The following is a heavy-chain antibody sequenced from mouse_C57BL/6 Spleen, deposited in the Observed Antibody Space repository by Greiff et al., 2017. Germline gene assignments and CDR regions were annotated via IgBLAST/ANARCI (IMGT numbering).Heavy chain of an antibody. CDR1: GYAFTNYL. Sequence: QVQLQQSGAELVRPGTSVKVSCKASGYAFTNYLLEWVKQRPGQGLEWIGVINPGSGGTNYNEKFKGKATLTADKSSSTAYMQLSSLTSEDSAVYFCARFAMDYWGQGTSVTVSS. CDR3: ARFAMDY. CDR2: INPGSGGT. V-gene: IGHV1-54*01. J-gene: IGHJ4*01.